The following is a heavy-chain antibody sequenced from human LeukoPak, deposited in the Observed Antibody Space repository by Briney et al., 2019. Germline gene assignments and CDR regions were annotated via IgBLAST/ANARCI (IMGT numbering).Heavy chain of an antibody. V-gene: IGHV4-39*07. Sequence: SETLSLTCTVSGGSISSSSYYWGWIRQPPGRGLEWIGSIYYSGSTYYNPSLKSRVTISVDTSKNQFSLKLSSVTAADTAVYYCARASNYYDSSRDAFDIWGQGTMVTVSS. CDR2: IYYSGST. CDR3: ARASNYYDSSRDAFDI. D-gene: IGHD3-22*01. J-gene: IGHJ3*02. CDR1: GGSISSSSYY.